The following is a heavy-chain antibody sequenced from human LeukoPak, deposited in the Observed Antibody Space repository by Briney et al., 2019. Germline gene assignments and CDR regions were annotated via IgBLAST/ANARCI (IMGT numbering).Heavy chain of an antibody. CDR1: GYSISSGYY. J-gene: IGHJ6*03. D-gene: IGHD6-19*01. CDR3: ARRIAVADDYYYYYYMDV. Sequence: PSETLSLTCTVSGYSISSGYYWGWIRQPPGKGLEWIGSIYHSGSTYYNPSLKSRVTISVDTPKNQFSLKLSSVTAADTAVYYCARRIAVADDYYYYYYMDVWGKGTTVTVSS. CDR2: IYHSGST. V-gene: IGHV4-38-2*02.